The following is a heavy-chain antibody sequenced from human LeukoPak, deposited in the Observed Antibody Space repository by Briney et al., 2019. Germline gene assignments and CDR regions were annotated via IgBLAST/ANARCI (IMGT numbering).Heavy chain of an antibody. Sequence: GGSLRLSCAASGFTFSSYGMHWVRQAPGKGLEWVAVISYDGSNKYYADSVKGRFTISRDNSKNTLYLQMNSLRAEDTAVYYCATNYYYDSSGPFDYWGQGTLVTVSS. D-gene: IGHD3-22*01. CDR1: GFTFSSYG. V-gene: IGHV3-30*03. J-gene: IGHJ4*02. CDR3: ATNYYYDSSGPFDY. CDR2: ISYDGSNK.